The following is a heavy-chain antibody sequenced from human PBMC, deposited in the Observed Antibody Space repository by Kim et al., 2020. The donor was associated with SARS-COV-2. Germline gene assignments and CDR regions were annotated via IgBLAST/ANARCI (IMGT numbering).Heavy chain of an antibody. J-gene: IGHJ6*02. CDR3: ARVGLGITFGGVITMNYYYYSMDV. D-gene: IGHD3-16*02. V-gene: IGHV3-7*01. CDR1: GFTFSSYW. CDR2: IKQDGSEK. Sequence: GGSLRLSCAASGFTFSSYWMSWVRQAPGKGLEWVANIKQDGSEKYYVDSVKGRFTISRDNAKNSLYLQMNSLRAEDTAVYYCARVGLGITFGGVITMNYYYYSMDVSGQGTTITVSS.